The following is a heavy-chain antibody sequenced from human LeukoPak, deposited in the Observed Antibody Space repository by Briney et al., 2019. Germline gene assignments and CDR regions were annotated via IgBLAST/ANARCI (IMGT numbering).Heavy chain of an antibody. D-gene: IGHD3-3*01. J-gene: IGHJ4*02. CDR3: ARAIFGVANLDY. Sequence: AXVKVSCKASGGTFSSYTISWVRQAPGQGLEWMGRIIPIIGIANYAQKLQGRVTITADKSKSTAYMELSSLRSEDTAVYYCARAIFGVANLDYWGQGTLVTVSS. V-gene: IGHV1-69*02. CDR2: IIPIIGIA. CDR1: GGTFSSYT.